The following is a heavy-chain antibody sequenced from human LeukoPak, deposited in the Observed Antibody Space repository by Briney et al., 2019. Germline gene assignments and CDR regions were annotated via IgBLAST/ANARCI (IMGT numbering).Heavy chain of an antibody. CDR1: GGSISSSSYY. Sequence: PSETLSLTCTVSGGSISSSSYYWGWIRQPPGKGLEWIGSIYYSGSTYYNPSLKSRVTISVDTSKNQFFLKLSSVTAADTAVYYCARDGGYCSGGSCFYYWGQGTLVTVSS. CDR2: IYYSGST. V-gene: IGHV4-39*07. CDR3: ARDGGYCSGGSCFYY. D-gene: IGHD2-15*01. J-gene: IGHJ4*02.